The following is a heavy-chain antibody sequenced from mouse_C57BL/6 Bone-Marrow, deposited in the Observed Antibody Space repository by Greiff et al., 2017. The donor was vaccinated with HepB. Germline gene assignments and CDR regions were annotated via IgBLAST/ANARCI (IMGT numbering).Heavy chain of an antibody. CDR2: ISSGGSYT. Sequence: DVKLVESGGDLVKPGGSLKLSCAASGFTFSSYGMSWVRQTPDKRLEWVATISSGGSYTYYPDSVKGRFTISRDNAKNTLCLQMSSLKSEDTAMYYCARRGYWGQGTSVTVSS. V-gene: IGHV5-6*02. J-gene: IGHJ4*01. CDR3: ARRGY. CDR1: GFTFSSYG.